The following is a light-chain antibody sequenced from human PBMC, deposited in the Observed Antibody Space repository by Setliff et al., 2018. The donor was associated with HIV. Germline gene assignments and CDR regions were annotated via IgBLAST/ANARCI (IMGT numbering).Light chain of an antibody. CDR3: QSYDSNVYV. CDR1: SSNIGAGYD. Sequence: PGQRVTISCTGNSSNIGAGYDVHWYQHLPGTAPKLLIYCNIVRPSGVPDRFSGSVSGTSASLVITRLQAEDEADYYCQSYDSNVYVFGTGTKVTVL. J-gene: IGLJ1*01. V-gene: IGLV1-40*01. CDR2: CNI.